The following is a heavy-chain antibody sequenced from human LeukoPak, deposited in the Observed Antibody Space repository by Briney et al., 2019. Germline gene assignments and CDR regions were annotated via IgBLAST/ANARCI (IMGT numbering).Heavy chain of an antibody. CDR1: GFTVSSNY. V-gene: IGHV3-66*02. Sequence: GGSLRLSCAASGFTVSSNYMSWVRQAPGKGQEWVSVIYSGGSTYYADSVKGRFTISRDNSKNTLYLQMNSLRAEDTAVYYCAREHQLLYLDYWGQGTLVTVSS. CDR2: IYSGGST. CDR3: AREHQLLYLDY. J-gene: IGHJ4*02. D-gene: IGHD2-2*01.